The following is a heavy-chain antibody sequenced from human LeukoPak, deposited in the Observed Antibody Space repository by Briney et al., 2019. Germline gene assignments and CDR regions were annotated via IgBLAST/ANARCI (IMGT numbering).Heavy chain of an antibody. CDR1: GGSISSSSYY. D-gene: IGHD3-10*01. CDR3: ARRHVHLGVFDY. J-gene: IGHJ4*02. V-gene: IGHV4-39*01. CDR2: IYYSGST. Sequence: SETLSLTCTVSGGSISSSSYYWGWIRQPPGKGLEWIGSIYYSGSTYYNPSLKSRVTISVDTSKNQFSLKLSSVTAADTAVYYCARRHVHLGVFDYWGQGTLVTVSS.